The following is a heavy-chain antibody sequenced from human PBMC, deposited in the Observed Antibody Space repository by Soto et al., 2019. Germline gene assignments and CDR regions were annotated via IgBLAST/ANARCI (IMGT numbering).Heavy chain of an antibody. J-gene: IGHJ6*02. V-gene: IGHV5-10-1*01. Sequence: GESLKISCKGSGYSFTSYWISWVRQMPGKGLEWMGRIDPSDSYTNYSPSFQGHVTISADKSISTAYLQWSSLKASDTAMYYCARRGSSWYDGINYYYYGMDVWGQGTKVTVS. CDR2: IDPSDSYT. CDR1: GYSFTSYW. D-gene: IGHD6-13*01. CDR3: ARRGSSWYDGINYYYYGMDV.